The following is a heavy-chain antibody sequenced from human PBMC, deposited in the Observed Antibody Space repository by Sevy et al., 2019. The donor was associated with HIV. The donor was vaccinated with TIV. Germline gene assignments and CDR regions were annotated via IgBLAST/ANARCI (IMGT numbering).Heavy chain of an antibody. CDR3: VRESIPAPKKLLSFDI. J-gene: IGHJ3*02. Sequence: ASVKVSCKSTGYIFSDYNMHWVRQAPGQGLEWMALINPKSGDTIYAQRFRGRVSMTRGTSMSTAYMELSGLTSDDTAVYYCVRESIPAPKKLLSFDIWGQGTMVTVSS. V-gene: IGHV1-2*06. CDR2: INPKSGDT. CDR1: GYIFSDYN. D-gene: IGHD2-21*01.